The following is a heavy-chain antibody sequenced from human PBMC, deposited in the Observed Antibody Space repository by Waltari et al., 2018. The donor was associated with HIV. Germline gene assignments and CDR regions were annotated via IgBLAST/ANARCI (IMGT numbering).Heavy chain of an antibody. D-gene: IGHD5-12*01. V-gene: IGHV1-24*01. Sequence: QVQLVQSGAEVKKPGASVKVSCKVSGYTLTDLSITWVRPPPGQGLEWMGGFDPEDGETIYAKKFQGRVTMTEDTSTDTAYMELSSLRSEDTAVYYCAAVEIVATTKEVRYYFDYWGQGTLVTVSS. CDR3: AAVEIVATTKEVRYYFDY. J-gene: IGHJ4*02. CDR1: GYTLTDLS. CDR2: FDPEDGET.